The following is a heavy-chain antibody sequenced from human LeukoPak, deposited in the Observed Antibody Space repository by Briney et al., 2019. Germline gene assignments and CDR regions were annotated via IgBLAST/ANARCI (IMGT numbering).Heavy chain of an antibody. CDR1: GYTFTSYG. D-gene: IGHD6-13*01. CDR2: ISAYNGNT. V-gene: IGHV1-18*01. Sequence: GASVKVSCKASGYTFTSYGISWVRQAPGQGLEWMGWISAYNGNTNYAQKLQGRVTMTTDTSTSTAYMELRSLRSDDTAVYYCARAPGSVAAAAPFDYWGQGTLVTASA. J-gene: IGHJ4*02. CDR3: ARAPGSVAAAAPFDY.